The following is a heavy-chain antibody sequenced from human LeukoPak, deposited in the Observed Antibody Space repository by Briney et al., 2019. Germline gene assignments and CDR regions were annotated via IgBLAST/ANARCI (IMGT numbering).Heavy chain of an antibody. V-gene: IGHV7-4-1*02. J-gene: IGHJ4*02. CDR2: IDTNTGNP. CDR3: AREGGTGDYEMDY. D-gene: IGHD4-17*01. CDR1: GCTFTSYA. Sequence: GASVKVSCKDSGCTFTSYAMNWVRQAPGQGLEWMGWIDTNTGNPTYAQGFTGRFVFSLVTSVSTAYLQISSLKAVDTAVYYCAREGGTGDYEMDYWGPGTLVTVSS.